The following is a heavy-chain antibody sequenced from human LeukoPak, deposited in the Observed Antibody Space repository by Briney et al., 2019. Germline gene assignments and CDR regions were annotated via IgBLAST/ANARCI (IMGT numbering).Heavy chain of an antibody. CDR2: ISSSSSYI. D-gene: IGHD2-2*02. Sequence: PGGSLRLSCAASGFTFSSYSMNWVRQAPGKGLEWVSSISSSSSYIYYADSVKGRFTISRDNAENSLYLQMNSLRAEDTAVYYCARSSPHCSSTSCYNDAFDIWGQGTMVTVSS. J-gene: IGHJ3*02. CDR1: GFTFSSYS. CDR3: ARSSPHCSSTSCYNDAFDI. V-gene: IGHV3-21*01.